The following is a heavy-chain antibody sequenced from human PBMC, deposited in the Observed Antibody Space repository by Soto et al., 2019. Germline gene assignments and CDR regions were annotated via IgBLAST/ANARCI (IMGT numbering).Heavy chain of an antibody. CDR1: GFTFTSSA. V-gene: IGHV1-58*01. CDR2: IVVGSGNT. CDR3: AAQPRIYYYDSTVDY. Sequence: SVKVSCKASGFTFTSSAVHWVRQARGQRLEWIGWIVVGSGNTNYAQKFQERVTITRDMSTSTAYMELSSLRSEDTAVYYCAAQPRIYYYDSTVDYWGQGTLVTVYS. J-gene: IGHJ4*02. D-gene: IGHD3-22*01.